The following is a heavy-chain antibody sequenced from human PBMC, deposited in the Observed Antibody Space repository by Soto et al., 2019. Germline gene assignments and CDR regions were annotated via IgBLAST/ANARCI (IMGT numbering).Heavy chain of an antibody. D-gene: IGHD1-7*01. V-gene: IGHV3-74*01. CDR2: NGGTI. CDR3: TRGGNYHFDY. Sequence: EVQLVEAGGGLVQPGGSLRLSCAASGFTFSTSWIHWVRQAPGKGLVWVSRNGGTINYADSVKGRFTISRDNAKNTVYLQMNSLSADDTAVYYCTRGGNYHFDYWGQGTLVTVSS. CDR1: GFTFSTSW. J-gene: IGHJ4*02.